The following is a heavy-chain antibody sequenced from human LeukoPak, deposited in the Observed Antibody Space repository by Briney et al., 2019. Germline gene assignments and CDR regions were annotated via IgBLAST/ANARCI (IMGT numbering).Heavy chain of an antibody. Sequence: GGSLRLSCAASGFTFSTFAMSWVRQAPGRGLEWVSGITNSGGDTYYADSVKGRFTISRDASKNTLYLQMNSLRAEDTALYYCAKEGHNSGYYSDYWGQGPLVTVSS. CDR2: ITNSGGDT. J-gene: IGHJ4*02. V-gene: IGHV3-23*01. CDR1: GFTFSTFA. CDR3: AKEGHNSGYYSDY. D-gene: IGHD3-22*01.